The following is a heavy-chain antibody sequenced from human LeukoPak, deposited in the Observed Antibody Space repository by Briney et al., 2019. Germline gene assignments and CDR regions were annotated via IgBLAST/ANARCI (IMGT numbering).Heavy chain of an antibody. J-gene: IGHJ4*02. CDR3: ASTYGSGSYPIDY. Sequence: SETLSLTCTVSGGSISSGSYYWSWIRQPAGKGLAWIGRIYTSGSTNYNPSLKSRVTISVDTSKNQFSLKLSSVTAADTAVYYCASTYGSGSYPIDYWGQGTLVTVSS. CDR1: GGSISSGSYY. V-gene: IGHV4-61*02. D-gene: IGHD3-10*01. CDR2: IYTSGST.